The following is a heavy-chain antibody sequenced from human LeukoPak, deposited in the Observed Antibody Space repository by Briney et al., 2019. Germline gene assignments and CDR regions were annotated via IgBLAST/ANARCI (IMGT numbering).Heavy chain of an antibody. J-gene: IGHJ4*02. Sequence: GGSLRLSCAASGFTFSSYTMHSVRQAPGKGLEWVAVISYDGSNKYYADSVKGRFTISRDNSKNTLYLQMNSLRAEDTAVYYCAREVYYYDSSGYPYYFDYWGQGTLVTVSS. CDR3: AREVYYYDSSGYPYYFDY. CDR2: ISYDGSNK. CDR1: GFTFSSYT. D-gene: IGHD3-22*01. V-gene: IGHV3-30*04.